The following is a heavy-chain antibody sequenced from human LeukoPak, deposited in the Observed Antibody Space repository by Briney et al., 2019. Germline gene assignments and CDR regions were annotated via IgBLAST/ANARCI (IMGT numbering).Heavy chain of an antibody. Sequence: SGGSLRLSCSASGFTFSSYAMHWVRQAPGKGLEWVSFISGGTTSIIYYADSVKGRFTISRDNAKNSLYLQMNSLRDEDTAVYYCVSKLLAVTWDLWGQGTMVTVSS. J-gene: IGHJ3*01. CDR1: GFTFSSYA. D-gene: IGHD1-26*01. CDR3: VSKLLAVTWDL. CDR2: ISGGTTSII. V-gene: IGHV3-48*02.